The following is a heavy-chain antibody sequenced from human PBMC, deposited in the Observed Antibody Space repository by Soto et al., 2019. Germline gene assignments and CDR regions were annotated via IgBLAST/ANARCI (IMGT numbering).Heavy chain of an antibody. J-gene: IGHJ5*02. CDR2: IYYSGST. CDR3: ARHIVLLWFGDLDWFDP. Sequence: QLQLQESGPGLVKPSETLSLTCTVSGGSISSSSYYWGWIRQPPGKGLEWIGSIYYSGSTYYNPSLKSRVSISEDTSKNQFSLKLSSVTAADTAVYYCARHIVLLWFGDLDWFDPWGQGTLVTVSS. CDR1: GGSISSSSYY. V-gene: IGHV4-39*01. D-gene: IGHD3-10*01.